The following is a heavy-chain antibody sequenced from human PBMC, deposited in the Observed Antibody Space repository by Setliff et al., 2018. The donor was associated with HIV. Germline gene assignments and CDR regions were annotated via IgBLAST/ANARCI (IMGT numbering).Heavy chain of an antibody. CDR2: IIPLFGRA. V-gene: IGHV1-69*13. CDR1: GGTFSNYA. J-gene: IGHJ3*01. Sequence: GASVKVSCKASGGTFSNYAISWVRQAPGQGLGWLGGIIPLFGRASYAQKFQGRVTITADESTNTAYMELSSLRSGDTAVYYCARETAPAHYYGSGSYRLHAFDVWGQGTMVTVSS. CDR3: ARETAPAHYYGSGSYRLHAFDV. D-gene: IGHD3-10*01.